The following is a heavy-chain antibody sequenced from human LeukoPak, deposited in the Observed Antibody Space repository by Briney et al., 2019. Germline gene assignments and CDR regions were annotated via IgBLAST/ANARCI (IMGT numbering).Heavy chain of an antibody. CDR3: ARGDGYYYDSSGYHATLDY. D-gene: IGHD3-22*01. CDR2: IIPIFATA. Sequence: SVKVSCKASGGTFSSYAISWVRQAPGQGLEWMGGIIPIFATANYAQKFQGRVTITADESTSTAYMELSSLRSEDTAVYYCARGDGYYYDSSGYHATLDYWGQGTLVTVSS. CDR1: GGTFSSYA. J-gene: IGHJ4*02. V-gene: IGHV1-69*13.